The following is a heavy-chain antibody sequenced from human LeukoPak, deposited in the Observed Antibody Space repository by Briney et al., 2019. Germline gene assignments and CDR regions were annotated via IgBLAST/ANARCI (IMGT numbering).Heavy chain of an antibody. J-gene: IGHJ4*02. V-gene: IGHV3-23*01. D-gene: IGHD3-10*01. CDR2: IGGSDGST. CDR1: GFTFNNYY. Sequence: GGSLRLSCVASGFTFNNYYMTWVRQAPGKGLEWVSTIGGSDGSTYYADSVKGGFTISRDNAKNTQSLQMSSLRTEDTAIYYCVKDRYVARGDYLDFWGQGTLVTVSS. CDR3: VKDRYVARGDYLDF.